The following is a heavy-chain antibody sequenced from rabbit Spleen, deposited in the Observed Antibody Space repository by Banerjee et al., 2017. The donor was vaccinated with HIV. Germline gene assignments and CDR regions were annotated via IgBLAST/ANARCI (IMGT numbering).Heavy chain of an antibody. V-gene: IGHV1S45*01. Sequence: QEQLVESGGGLVQPEGSLALTCTASGISFSISSYMCWVRQAPGKGLEWIACIDAGSSGFTYFATWAEGRFTISKTSSTTVTLEMTRLTAADTATYFCARDTASSFSSYGMDLWGQGTLVTVS. CDR1: GISFSISSY. D-gene: IGHD8-1*01. CDR3: ARDTASSFSSYGMDL. CDR2: IDAGSSGFT. J-gene: IGHJ6*01.